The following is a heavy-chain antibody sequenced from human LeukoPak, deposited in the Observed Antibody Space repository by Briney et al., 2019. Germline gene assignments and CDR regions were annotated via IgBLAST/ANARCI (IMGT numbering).Heavy chain of an antibody. J-gene: IGHJ4*02. Sequence: ASVKVSCKASGYTFTSYYMHWVRQAPGQGLEWMGWISAYNGNTNYAQKLQGRVTMTTDTSTSTAYMELRSLRSDDTAVYYCARITMVRGVIITLGVSGFDYWGQGTLVTVSS. D-gene: IGHD3-10*01. CDR3: ARITMVRGVIITLGVSGFDY. V-gene: IGHV1-18*04. CDR2: ISAYNGNT. CDR1: GYTFTSYY.